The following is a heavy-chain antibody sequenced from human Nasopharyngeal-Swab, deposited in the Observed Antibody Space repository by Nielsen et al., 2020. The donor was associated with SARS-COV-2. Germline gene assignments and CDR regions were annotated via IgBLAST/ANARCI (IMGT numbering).Heavy chain of an antibody. CDR2: IWYGGSEK. CDR1: GFTFNNYG. Sequence: GESLKISCAASGFTFNNYGMHWVRQAPGKGLEWVAVIWYGGSEKHYADSVRGRFTISRDNPKNTLYLQMNSLRAEDTAIYYCGRDRYYDSSGFYYWGQGTLVSVSS. V-gene: IGHV3-33*01. J-gene: IGHJ4*02. CDR3: GRDRYYDSSGFYY. D-gene: IGHD3-22*01.